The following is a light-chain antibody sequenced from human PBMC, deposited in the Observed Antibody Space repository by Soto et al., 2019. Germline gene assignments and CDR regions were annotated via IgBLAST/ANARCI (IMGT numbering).Light chain of an antibody. CDR3: ATWDASLNEWV. Sequence: QSVLTQPPSASGTPGQRVTISCSGSSSNIGSNTVNWYQQVPGTAPKLLIYADDQRPSGVPDRFSGSKSGTSASLAISGLQSEDEADYYCATWDASLNEWVFGGGTKVTVL. V-gene: IGLV1-44*01. CDR2: ADD. CDR1: SSNIGSNT. J-gene: IGLJ3*02.